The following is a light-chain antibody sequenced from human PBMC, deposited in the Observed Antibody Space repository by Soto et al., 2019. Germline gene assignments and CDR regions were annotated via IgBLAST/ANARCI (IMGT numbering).Light chain of an antibody. J-gene: IGKJ1*01. CDR3: QQYNSYSP. CDR2: DAS. CDR1: QSISSW. V-gene: IGKV1-5*01. Sequence: DIQMTQSPSTLSGSVGDRVTITCRASQSISSWLAWYQQKPGKAPKLLIYDASSLESGVPSRFSGSGSGTEFTLTISSLQPDDFATYYCQQYNSYSPFGQGTKVDI.